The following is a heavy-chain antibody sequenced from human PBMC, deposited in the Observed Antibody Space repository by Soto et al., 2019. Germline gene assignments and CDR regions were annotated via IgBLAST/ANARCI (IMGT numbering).Heavy chain of an antibody. Sequence: PSETLSLTCTASGASISSYYWSWIRQPPGKGLEWIGYIFYSGSTNYNPSLKSRVTISVDTSKNQFSLKLSSVTAADTAVYYCARRYGGAFDIWGQGTMVTVSS. D-gene: IGHD4-17*01. CDR3: ARRYGGAFDI. CDR1: GASISSYY. CDR2: IFYSGST. V-gene: IGHV4-59*08. J-gene: IGHJ3*02.